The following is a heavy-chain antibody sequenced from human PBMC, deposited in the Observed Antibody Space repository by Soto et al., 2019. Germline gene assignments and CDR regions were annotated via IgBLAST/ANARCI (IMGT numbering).Heavy chain of an antibody. CDR2: ISGSGSCI. CDR1: GFTFSSYS. D-gene: IGHD6-19*01. J-gene: IGHJ6*03. CDR3: AKDLKDIAVAGTGYYYYYMDV. V-gene: IGHV3-21*04. Sequence: PGGSLRLSCAASGFTFSSYSMNWVRQAPGKGLEWVSSISGSGSCIYYADSVKGRFTISRDNSKNTLYLQMNSLRAEDTAVYYCAKDLKDIAVAGTGYYYYYMDVWGKGTTVTVSS.